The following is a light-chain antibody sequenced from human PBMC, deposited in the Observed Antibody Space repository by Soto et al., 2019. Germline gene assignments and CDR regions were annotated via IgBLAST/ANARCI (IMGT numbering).Light chain of an antibody. CDR2: GAS. CDR1: QSISSN. Sequence: EIVMTQSPATLSVSPGERATLSSRACQSISSNLAWYQQKPGQAPRLLIYGASTRATGIPARFSGSGSGTEFTLTISSLQSEDFAVYYCQQYSIWPYTFGQGTKLEI. CDR3: QQYSIWPYT. V-gene: IGKV3-15*01. J-gene: IGKJ2*01.